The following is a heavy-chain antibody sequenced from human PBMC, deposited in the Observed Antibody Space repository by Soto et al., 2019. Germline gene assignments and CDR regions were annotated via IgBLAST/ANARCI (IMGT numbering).Heavy chain of an antibody. D-gene: IGHD3-16*01. Sequence: ASVKVSCKASGYTFTSYYLHWVRQAPGQGLEWMGIINPSGGGTSYAQKFQSRVTMTIDSSTSTVYMELSSLISDDTAVYYCNRDRGTSMITKLFDYWGEGTLVTVS. CDR3: NRDRGTSMITKLFDY. CDR2: INPSGGGT. V-gene: IGHV1-46*03. CDR1: GYTFTSYY. J-gene: IGHJ4*02.